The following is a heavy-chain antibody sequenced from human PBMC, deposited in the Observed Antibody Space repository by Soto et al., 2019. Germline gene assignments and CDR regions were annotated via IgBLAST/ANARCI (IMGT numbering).Heavy chain of an antibody. Sequence: PGGSLRLSCAASGFTVSSNYMSWVRQAPGKGLEWVSVIYSGGSTYYADSVKGRFTISRHNSKNTLYLQMNSLRAEDTAVYYCARGREVFGGVIAQPFDYWGQGTLVTVSS. V-gene: IGHV3-53*04. J-gene: IGHJ4*02. CDR1: GFTVSSNY. CDR2: IYSGGST. CDR3: ARGREVFGGVIAQPFDY. D-gene: IGHD3-16*02.